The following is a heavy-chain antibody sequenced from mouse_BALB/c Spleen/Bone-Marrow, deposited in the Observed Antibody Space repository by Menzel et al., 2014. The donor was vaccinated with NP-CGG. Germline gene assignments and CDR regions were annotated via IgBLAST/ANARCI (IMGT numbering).Heavy chain of an antibody. Sequence: VQLVESGPGLVAPSQSLSITCTVSGFSLTSYGVHWVRQPPGKGLEWLGIIWAGGSTNYNSALMSRLSISKDNSKSQVFLKMNSLQTDDTAMYYCAREDGYSHYYAVDYWGQGTSVTVSS. CDR1: GFSLTSYG. D-gene: IGHD2-3*01. V-gene: IGHV2-9*02. J-gene: IGHJ4*01. CDR2: IWAGGST. CDR3: AREDGYSHYYAVDY.